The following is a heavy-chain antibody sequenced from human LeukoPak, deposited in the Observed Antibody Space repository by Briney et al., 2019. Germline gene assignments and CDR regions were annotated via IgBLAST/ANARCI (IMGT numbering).Heavy chain of an antibody. CDR3: ARGGYSFDY. CDR1: GFSLSGYW. V-gene: IGHV3-7*01. CDR2: LHADGNAD. D-gene: IGHD5-12*01. Sequence: GGALRLSCAAYGFSLSGYWMSWGRQAPGKGLGWGARLHADGNADYFVHSVTGRFTVSRDNAKNSLYLQMNSLRVEDTAVYYCARGGYSFDYLGQGPLVTVSS. J-gene: IGHJ4*02.